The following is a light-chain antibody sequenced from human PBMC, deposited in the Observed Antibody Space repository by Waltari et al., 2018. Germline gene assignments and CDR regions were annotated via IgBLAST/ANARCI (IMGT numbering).Light chain of an antibody. CDR2: DTS. CDR1: KSVSVY. Sequence: IALTQSPATLSLPPGERATLSCRANKSVSVYLAWYQHKPGQAPTLLIYDTSNRATGIPARFSGSGSGTDFTLTISSLQPEDFATYYCQQSYSTPITFGQGTRLEIK. J-gene: IGKJ5*01. CDR3: QQSYSTPIT. V-gene: IGKV3-11*01.